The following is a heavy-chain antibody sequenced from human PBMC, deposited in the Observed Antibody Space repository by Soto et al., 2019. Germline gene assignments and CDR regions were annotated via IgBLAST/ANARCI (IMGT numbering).Heavy chain of an antibody. D-gene: IGHD5-12*01. CDR3: VRGRSYSVYDF. J-gene: IGHJ4*02. CDR2: IYPSGGT. CDR1: GGSISGHS. Sequence: PSETLSLTCTVSGGSISGHSWVWIRQPAGKGLEWIGHIYPSGGTSYNPSLRSRVTMSLDTSTNKIFLNLTSVTAADTAVFYCVRGRSYSVYDFWGPGTLVTVSS. V-gene: IGHV4-4*07.